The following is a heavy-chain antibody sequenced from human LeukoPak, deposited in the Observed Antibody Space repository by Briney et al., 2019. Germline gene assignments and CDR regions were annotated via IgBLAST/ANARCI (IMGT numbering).Heavy chain of an antibody. CDR3: ARASGTTVVRFAY. Sequence: GGSLRLSCAASGFTFSSYSMNWVRQAPGKGLEWVSYISSSSSTIYYADSVKGRFTISRDNAKNSLYLQMNSLRAEDTAVYYCARASGTTVVRFAYWGQGTLVTVSS. CDR1: GFTFSSYS. D-gene: IGHD4-23*01. J-gene: IGHJ4*02. V-gene: IGHV3-48*04. CDR2: ISSSSSTI.